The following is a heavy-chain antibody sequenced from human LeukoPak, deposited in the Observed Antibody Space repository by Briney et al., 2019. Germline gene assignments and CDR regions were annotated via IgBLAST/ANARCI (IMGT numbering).Heavy chain of an antibody. CDR2: IKEDGSAK. Sequence: GGSLRLSCAASGFTFSNSWMSWVRQAPGKGLEWVANIKEDGSAKNFVDAVKGRFTISRDNARNSLYLQMNSLRAEDTAVYYCARDLRRHGGNSHDAFDIWGQGTMVTVSS. CDR3: ARDLRRHGGNSHDAFDI. CDR1: GFTFSNSW. D-gene: IGHD4-23*01. V-gene: IGHV3-7*01. J-gene: IGHJ3*02.